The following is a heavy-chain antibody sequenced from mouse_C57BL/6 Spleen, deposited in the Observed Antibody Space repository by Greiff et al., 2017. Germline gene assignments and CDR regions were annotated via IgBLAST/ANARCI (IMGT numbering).Heavy chain of an antibody. V-gene: IGHV5-17*01. CDR2: ISSGSSTI. Sequence: EVQLVESGGGLVKPGGSLKLSCAASGFTFSDYGMHWVRQAPEKGLEWVAYISSGSSTIYYADTVKGRFTISRDNAKNTLFLQMTSLRSEDTAMYYCATSRRYYAMDYWGQGTSVTVSS. J-gene: IGHJ4*01. CDR1: GFTFSDYG. D-gene: IGHD2-12*01. CDR3: ATSRRYYAMDY.